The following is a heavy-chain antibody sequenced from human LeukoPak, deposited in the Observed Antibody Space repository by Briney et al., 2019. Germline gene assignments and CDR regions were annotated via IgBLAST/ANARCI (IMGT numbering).Heavy chain of an antibody. CDR1: GGSFSGYY. J-gene: IGHJ6*03. V-gene: IGHV4-34*01. CDR3: ARRMGYYYYYMDV. CDR2: INHSGST. Sequence: SETLSLTCAVYGGSFSGYYWSWIRQPPWKGLEWIGEINHSGSTNYNPSLKSRVTISVDTSKNQFSLKLSSVTAADTAVYYCARRMGYYYYYMDVWGKGTTVTVSS. D-gene: IGHD1-26*01.